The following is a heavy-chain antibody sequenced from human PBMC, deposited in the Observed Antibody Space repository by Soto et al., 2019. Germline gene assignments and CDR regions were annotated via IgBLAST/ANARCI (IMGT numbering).Heavy chain of an antibody. CDR2: INAGNGHT. Sequence: QVQLVQSGAEEKKPGASVKVSRKASGYTFTVYAIHWVRQAPGQRLEWMGWINAGNGHTKYSQKFQGRVTITRDTSASTAYMELSSLRSEDTALYYCARAVAVPADFDYWGQGTLVTVSS. J-gene: IGHJ4*02. V-gene: IGHV1-3*05. CDR3: ARAVAVPADFDY. CDR1: GYTFTVYA. D-gene: IGHD6-19*01.